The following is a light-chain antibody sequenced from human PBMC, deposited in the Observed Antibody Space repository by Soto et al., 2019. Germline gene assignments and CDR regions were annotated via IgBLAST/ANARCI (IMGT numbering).Light chain of an antibody. CDR3: QQYGSSPYT. Sequence: EIVLTQSPGTLSLSPGERATLSCRASQSVSSNYLAWYQQKPGQAPRLVIYDASSRATGIPDRFSGSGSGTDFTLTISRLEPEDFAVYYCQQYGSSPYTFGRGTKLEIK. J-gene: IGKJ2*01. V-gene: IGKV3-20*01. CDR1: QSVSSNY. CDR2: DAS.